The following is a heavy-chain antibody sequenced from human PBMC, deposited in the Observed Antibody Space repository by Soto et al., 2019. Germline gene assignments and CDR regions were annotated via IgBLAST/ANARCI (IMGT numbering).Heavy chain of an antibody. CDR2: IYYSGST. J-gene: IGHJ4*02. CDR1: GDSISSGGYY. CDR3: ARVETLSAGVHY. V-gene: IGHV4-31*03. D-gene: IGHD6-13*01. Sequence: PSETLSLTCTVSGDSISSGGYYWSWIRQHPGKGLEWIGYIYYSGSTYYNPSLKSRVIISVDTSKNQFSLKLSSVTAEDTAVYYCARVETLSAGVHYWGQGTLVTVSS.